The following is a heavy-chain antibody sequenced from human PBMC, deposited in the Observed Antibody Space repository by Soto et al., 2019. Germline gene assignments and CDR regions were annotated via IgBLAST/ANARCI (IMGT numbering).Heavy chain of an antibody. CDR3: ARALSSYDYVWGSYRYPYYFDY. CDR2: IYPGDSDT. Sequence: PGESLKISCKGCGYSFTSYWIGWVRQMPGKGLEWMGIIYPGDSDTRYSPSFQGQVTISADKSISTAYLQWSSLKASDTAMYYCARALSSYDYVWGSYRYPYYFDYWGRGTLVTVSS. J-gene: IGHJ4*02. V-gene: IGHV5-51*01. D-gene: IGHD3-16*02. CDR1: GYSFTSYW.